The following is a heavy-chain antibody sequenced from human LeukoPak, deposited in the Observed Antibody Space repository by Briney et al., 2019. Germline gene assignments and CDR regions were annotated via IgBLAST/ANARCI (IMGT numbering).Heavy chain of an antibody. V-gene: IGHV3-30-3*01. Sequence: PTGRSLRLSCAASGFTFSSYAMHWVRQAPGKGLEWVAVISYDGSNKYYADSVKGRFTISRDNSKNTLYLQMNSLSAEDTAVYYCASGIAARLYNWFDPWGQGTLVTVSS. CDR1: GFTFSSYA. CDR2: ISYDGSNK. CDR3: ASGIAARLYNWFDP. D-gene: IGHD6-6*01. J-gene: IGHJ5*02.